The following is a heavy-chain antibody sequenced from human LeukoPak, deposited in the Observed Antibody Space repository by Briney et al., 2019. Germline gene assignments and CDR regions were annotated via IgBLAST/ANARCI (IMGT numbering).Heavy chain of an antibody. CDR2: IYTSGST. J-gene: IGHJ4*02. D-gene: IGHD1-26*01. Sequence: SETLSLTCTVSGGSISSYDWSWIRQPAGKGLEWIGRIYTSGSTNYNPSLKSRVTMSVDTSKNQFSLKLSSVTAADTAVYYCARDRYGGWYSGFDYWGQGTLVTVSS. V-gene: IGHV4-4*07. CDR3: ARDRYGGWYSGFDY. CDR1: GGSISSYD.